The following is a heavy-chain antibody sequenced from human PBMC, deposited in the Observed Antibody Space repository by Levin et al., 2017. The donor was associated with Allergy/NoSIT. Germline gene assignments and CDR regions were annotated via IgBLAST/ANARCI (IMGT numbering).Heavy chain of an antibody. CDR2: IDPSDSYT. CDR3: ERHRNLEAFDI. J-gene: IGHJ3*02. Sequence: NLGESLKISCKGSGYSFTSYWISWVRQMPGKGLEWMGRIDPSDSYTNYSPSFQGHVTTSAEKSITTAYLQWSSRKASDTAMYYCERHRNLEAFDIWGQGTMVTVSS. D-gene: IGHD1-14*01. CDR1: GYSFTSYW. V-gene: IGHV5-10-1*01.